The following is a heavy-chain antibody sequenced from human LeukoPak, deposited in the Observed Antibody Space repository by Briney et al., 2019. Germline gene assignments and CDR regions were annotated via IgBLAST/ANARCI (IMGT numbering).Heavy chain of an antibody. V-gene: IGHV4-59*01. CDR2: VYYSGST. Sequence: SETLSLTCTVSRGSISSYYWYWIRQAPGEAVEWIGNVYYSGSTNYNPSLKSRLTISVDTSKDQISLNLTSVTAADTAVYYCAGSQGQYYYMVVWGHRTTVTVSS. CDR3: AGSQGQYYYMVV. J-gene: IGHJ6*03. CDR1: RGSISSYY.